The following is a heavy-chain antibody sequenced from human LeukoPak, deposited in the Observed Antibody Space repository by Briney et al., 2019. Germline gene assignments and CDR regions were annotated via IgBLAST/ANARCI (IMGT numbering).Heavy chain of an antibody. CDR2: ISGSGGST. V-gene: IGHV3-23*01. CDR3: AKKRCSSTSCSPGY. J-gene: IGHJ4*02. Sequence: GGSLRLSCAASGFTFSSYAMSWVRQAPGKGLEWVSAISGSGGSTYYADSVKGRFTISRDNSKNTLYLQMNSLRAEDTAVYYCAKKRCSSTSCSPGYWGQGTLVTVSS. CDR1: GFTFSSYA. D-gene: IGHD2-2*01.